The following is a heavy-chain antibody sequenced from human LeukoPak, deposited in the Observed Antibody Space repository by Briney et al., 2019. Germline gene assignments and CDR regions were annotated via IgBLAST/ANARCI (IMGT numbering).Heavy chain of an antibody. CDR3: ARGSKYYDILTGYYDY. D-gene: IGHD3-9*01. CDR1: GGSFSGYY. J-gene: IGHJ4*02. Sequence: SETLSLTCAVYGGSFSGYYWSWIRQPPGKGLEWIGEINHSGSTNYNPSLKSRVTISVDTSKNQFSLKLSSVPAADTAVYYCARGSKYYDILTGYYDYWGQGTLVTVSS. V-gene: IGHV4-34*01. CDR2: INHSGST.